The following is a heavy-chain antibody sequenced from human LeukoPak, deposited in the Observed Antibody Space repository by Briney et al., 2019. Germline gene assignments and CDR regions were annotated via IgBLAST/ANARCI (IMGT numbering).Heavy chain of an antibody. CDR1: GGSSSRYY. Sequence: SETLSLTCTVSGGSSSRYYWSWIRQPPGKGLEWIGYIYYSGSNNYNPSLRRRVTISVDTSRNQFSLQLNSVTAADTAVYYCARTPAGPPYYYMDVWGKGTTVTVSS. J-gene: IGHJ6*03. D-gene: IGHD6-13*01. V-gene: IGHV4-59*01. CDR3: ARTPAGPPYYYMDV. CDR2: IYYSGSN.